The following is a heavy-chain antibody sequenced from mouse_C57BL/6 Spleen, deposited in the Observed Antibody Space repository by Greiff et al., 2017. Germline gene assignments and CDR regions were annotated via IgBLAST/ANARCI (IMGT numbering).Heavy chain of an antibody. CDR3: ARRGENGYDWFDY. Sequence: QVQLQQSGPGLVQPSQSLSLTCTVSGFSLTSYGVHWVRQSPGKGLAWLGVIWCGGSTAYYAAFISRLFISKDSSKSQVFFKMNSLQADDTAIYYCARRGENGYDWFDYWGQGTLVTVSA. J-gene: IGHJ3*01. CDR1: GFSLTSYG. V-gene: IGHV2-2*01. CDR2: IWCGGST. D-gene: IGHD2-2*01.